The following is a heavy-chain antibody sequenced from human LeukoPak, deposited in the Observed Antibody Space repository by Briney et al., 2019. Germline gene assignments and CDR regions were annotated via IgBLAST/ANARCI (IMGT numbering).Heavy chain of an antibody. J-gene: IGHJ4*02. CDR3: ARLAQDFWSAHDY. CDR2: INHSGST. V-gene: IGHV4-34*01. Sequence: SETLSLTCGVYGGSFSGYYWSWIRQPPGKGLEWIGEINHSGSTNYNPSLKSRVTISVDTSKNQFSLKLNSVTAADTAVYYCARLAQDFWSAHDYWGQGSLVTVSS. D-gene: IGHD3-3*01. CDR1: GGSFSGYY.